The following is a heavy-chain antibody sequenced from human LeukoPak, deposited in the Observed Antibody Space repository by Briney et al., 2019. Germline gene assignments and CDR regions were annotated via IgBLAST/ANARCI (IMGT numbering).Heavy chain of an antibody. CDR1: GFAFSSFA. CDR3: TKELHVAVAVADYYYFYMDV. Sequence: PGGSLRLSCAASGFAFSSFAMGWVRQSPGKGLEWLSTINGGGSTTFYSDSVKGRFTISRDNSKNTLYLHMDSLRPDDTAIYYCTKELHVAVAVADYYYFYMDVWGGGTAVTVSS. J-gene: IGHJ6*03. D-gene: IGHD6-19*01. CDR2: INGGGSTT. V-gene: IGHV3-23*01.